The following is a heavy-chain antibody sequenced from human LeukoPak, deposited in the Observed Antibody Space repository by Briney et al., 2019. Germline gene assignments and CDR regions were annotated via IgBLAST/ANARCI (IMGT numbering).Heavy chain of an antibody. CDR3: ARDRGYTQDY. CDR2: IYGDGSVA. J-gene: IGHJ4*02. CDR1: GFTFSGYS. V-gene: IGHV3-74*01. Sequence: GGSLRLSCAASGFTFSGYSMHWARQGSGKGLVWVSGIYGDGSVAAYADSVKGRFTISRDNAKNTVYLQMNSLRAEDTAVYYCARDRGYTQDYWGQGTLVTVSS. D-gene: IGHD5-12*01.